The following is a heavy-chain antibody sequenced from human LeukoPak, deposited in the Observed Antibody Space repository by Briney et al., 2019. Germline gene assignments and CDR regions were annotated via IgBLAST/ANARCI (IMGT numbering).Heavy chain of an antibody. J-gene: IGHJ4*02. CDR2: ISSSSSYT. CDR1: GFTFTDYY. V-gene: IGHV3-11*06. Sequence: AGSLRLSCAASGFTFTDYYMSWIRQAPGKGLGWVSYISSSSSYTNYADSGKGRFSIIRDNAKNSLYLQMNSLSAEVTAVYYCATHFWSGYSPFDYWGQGTLVTVSS. D-gene: IGHD3-3*02. CDR3: ATHFWSGYSPFDY.